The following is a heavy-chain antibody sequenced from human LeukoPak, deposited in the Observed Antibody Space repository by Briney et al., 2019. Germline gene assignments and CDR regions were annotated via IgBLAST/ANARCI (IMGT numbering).Heavy chain of an antibody. CDR1: GFTFSSYA. Sequence: GGSLGLSSATSGFTFSSYAMSWVRQAPGKGLEWVSAISGSGGSTYYAYSVKGRFTISRDNSKNTLYLQMSSLRAEDTAVYYCAKGNSRIAAAGTYDYWGQGTLVTVSS. CDR3: AKGNSRIAAAGTYDY. V-gene: IGHV3-23*01. CDR2: ISGSGGST. D-gene: IGHD6-13*01. J-gene: IGHJ4*02.